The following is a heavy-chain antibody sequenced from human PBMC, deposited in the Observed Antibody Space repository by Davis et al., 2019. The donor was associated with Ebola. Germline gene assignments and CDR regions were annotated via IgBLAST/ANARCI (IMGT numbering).Heavy chain of an antibody. Sequence: GESLKISCAASGFTFSSYAMSWVRQAPGKGLEWVSAISGSGGSTYYADSVKGRFTISRDNSKNTLYLQMNSLRAEDTAVYYCARDFSGILYGRGQGTLVTVSS. J-gene: IGHJ4*02. CDR1: GFTFSSYA. D-gene: IGHD1-26*01. CDR2: ISGSGGST. V-gene: IGHV3-23*01. CDR3: ARDFSGILYG.